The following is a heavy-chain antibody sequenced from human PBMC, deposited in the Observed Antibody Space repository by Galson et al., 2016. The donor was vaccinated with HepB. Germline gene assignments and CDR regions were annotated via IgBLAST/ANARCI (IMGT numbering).Heavy chain of an antibody. Sequence: SLRLSCAGSGFTFSSYVMTWVRQTPGKGLEWVSTISGSAHITYYADSVKGRFTFSRDNSKNTLYLQMNSLRAEDTAVYYCARTLPRAGAFDIWGQGTMVTVSS. CDR2: ISGSAHIT. CDR3: ARTLPRAGAFDI. CDR1: GFTFSSYV. J-gene: IGHJ3*02. V-gene: IGHV3-23*01.